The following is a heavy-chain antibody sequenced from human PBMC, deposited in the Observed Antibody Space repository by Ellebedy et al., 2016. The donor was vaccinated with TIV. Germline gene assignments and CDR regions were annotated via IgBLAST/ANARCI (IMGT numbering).Heavy chain of an antibody. V-gene: IGHV1-8*01. J-gene: IGHJ3*02. Sequence: AASVKVSCKASGYTFTSYEINWVRHATGQGLAWMGWMNSNCGDTGDAPKFQGRVTMTRNTSISTAYMELSSLRSEDTAVYYCARPPGSGDDAFDMWGQGTMVTVSS. CDR1: GYTFTSYE. D-gene: IGHD7-27*01. CDR2: MNSNCGDT. CDR3: ARPPGSGDDAFDM.